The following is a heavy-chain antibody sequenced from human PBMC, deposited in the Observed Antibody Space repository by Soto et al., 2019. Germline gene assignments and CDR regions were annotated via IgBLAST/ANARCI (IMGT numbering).Heavy chain of an antibody. CDR1: GGTFSSYA. V-gene: IGHV1-69*12. J-gene: IGHJ4*02. CDR2: IIPIFGTA. CDR3: AREVEEMATITGDY. Sequence: QVQLVQSGAEVKKPGSSVKVSCKASGGTFSSYAISWVRQAPGQGLEWMGGIIPIFGTANYAQKFQGRVTXXAXEXXSTAYMELSSLRSEDTAVYYCAREVEEMATITGDYWGQGTLVTVSS. D-gene: IGHD5-12*01.